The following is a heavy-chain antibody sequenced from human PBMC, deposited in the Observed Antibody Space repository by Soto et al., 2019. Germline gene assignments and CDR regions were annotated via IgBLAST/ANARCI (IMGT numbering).Heavy chain of an antibody. V-gene: IGHV2-5*02. CDR3: SHVLGYCSSVTCYHSVDYMDV. J-gene: IGHJ6*03. Sequence: QITLKESGPTLVKPTQTLTLTCTFSGFSLNTSAVGVGWIRQPPGKALEWLALVYWGDDKRYSPSLKSRLTITKDTSKNQVVLTMTNMDPVDTATYFCSHVLGYCSSVTCYHSVDYMDVWGKGTTVTVSS. CDR1: GFSLNTSAVG. D-gene: IGHD2-15*01. CDR2: VYWGDDK.